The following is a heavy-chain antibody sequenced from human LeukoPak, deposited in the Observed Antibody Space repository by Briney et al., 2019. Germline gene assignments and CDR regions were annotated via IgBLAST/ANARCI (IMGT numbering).Heavy chain of an antibody. CDR3: ARGAAEEQWLVDGYFDY. CDR2: VSYDGSNK. J-gene: IGHJ4*02. V-gene: IGHV3-30-3*01. CDR1: GFTFSSYA. D-gene: IGHD6-19*01. Sequence: GGSLRLSCAASGFTFSSYAMHWVRQAPGKGLEWVAVVSYDGSNKYYADSVKGRFTISRDNSKNTLYLQMNSLRAEDTAVCYCARGAAEEQWLVDGYFDYWGQGTLVTVSS.